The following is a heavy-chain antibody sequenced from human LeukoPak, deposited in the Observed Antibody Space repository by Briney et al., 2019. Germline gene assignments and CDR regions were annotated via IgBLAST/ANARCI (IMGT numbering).Heavy chain of an antibody. CDR2: MNPNSGNT. Sequence: ASVKVSCKASGYTFTSYDINWVRQATGQGLEWMGWMNPNSGNTGYAQKFQGRVTMTRNTSISTAYMELSSLRSEDTAVYYCARGSPYDYGDYYYYYGMDVWGKGPRSPSPQ. D-gene: IGHD4-17*01. J-gene: IGHJ6*01. CDR1: GYTFTSYD. CDR3: ARGSPYDYGDYYYYYGMDV. V-gene: IGHV1-8*01.